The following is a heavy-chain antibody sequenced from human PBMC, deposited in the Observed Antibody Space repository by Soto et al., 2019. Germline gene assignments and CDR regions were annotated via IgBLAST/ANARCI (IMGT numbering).Heavy chain of an antibody. CDR3: ARGLISGSHYSGGWYYFDS. CDR1: GGSFNDYI. CDR2: INHSGSA. Sequence: SETLSITCDVYGGSFNDYIWTWIRQTPGKGLQWIGQINHSGSANYNPSLKSRVTISVHTSSSQFSLELSSVTAADTAVYYCARGLISGSHYSGGWYYFDSWGQGTQVT. V-gene: IGHV4-34*01. J-gene: IGHJ4*02. D-gene: IGHD1-26*01.